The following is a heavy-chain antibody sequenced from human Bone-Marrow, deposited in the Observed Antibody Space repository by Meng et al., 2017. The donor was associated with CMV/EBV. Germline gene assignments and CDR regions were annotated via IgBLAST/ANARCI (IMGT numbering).Heavy chain of an antibody. J-gene: IGHJ6*02. CDR2: ISSSGSTI. CDR1: GFTFSSYE. Sequence: GGSLRLSCAASGFTFSSYEMNWVRQAPGKGLEWVSYISSSGSTIYYADSVKGRFTISRNNAKNSLYLQMNSLRAEDTAVYYCARDSGSPEHYYYGMDVWGQGTTVPVSS. V-gene: IGHV3-48*03. CDR3: ARDSGSPEHYYYGMDV. D-gene: IGHD1-26*01.